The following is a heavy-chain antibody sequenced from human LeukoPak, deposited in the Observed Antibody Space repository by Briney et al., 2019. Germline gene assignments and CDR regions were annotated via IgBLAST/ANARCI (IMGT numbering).Heavy chain of an antibody. CDR3: ARDTNYYDSSGYSYFDY. J-gene: IGHJ4*02. CDR1: GGTFSSYA. V-gene: IGHV1-69*04. D-gene: IGHD3-22*01. Sequence: SVKVSCKASGGTFSSYAISWVRQAPGQGLEWMGRIIPILGIANYAQKLQGRVTMTTDTSTSTAYMELRSLRSDDTAVYYCARDTNYYDSSGYSYFDYWGQGTLVTVSS. CDR2: IIPILGIA.